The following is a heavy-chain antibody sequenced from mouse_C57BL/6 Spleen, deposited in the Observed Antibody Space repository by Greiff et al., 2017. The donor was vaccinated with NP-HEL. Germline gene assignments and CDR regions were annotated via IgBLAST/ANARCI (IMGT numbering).Heavy chain of an antibody. CDR2: IWRGGST. V-gene: IGHV2-5*01. Sequence: VQVVESGPGLVQPSQSLSITCTVSGFSLTSYGVHWVRQSPGKGLEWLGVIWRGGSTDYNAAFMSRLSITKDNSKSQVFFKMNSLQADDTAIYYCAKKAYGNYGYFDVWGTGTTVTVSS. D-gene: IGHD2-1*01. CDR1: GFSLTSYG. J-gene: IGHJ1*03. CDR3: AKKAYGNYGYFDV.